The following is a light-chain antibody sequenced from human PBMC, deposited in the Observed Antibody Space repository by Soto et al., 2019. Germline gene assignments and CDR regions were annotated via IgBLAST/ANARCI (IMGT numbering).Light chain of an antibody. CDR2: AAS. CDR3: QQTNTFPST. V-gene: IGKV1D-12*01. J-gene: IGKJ5*01. Sequence: DIQMTQSPSSVSASVGDRVTITCRASQGIGSWLAWYQHKPGKAPKLLIYAASNLQGGVPSRFSGSGSGTDFALTINSLQPEDFATHYCQQTNTFPSTFGQGTRLEI. CDR1: QGIGSW.